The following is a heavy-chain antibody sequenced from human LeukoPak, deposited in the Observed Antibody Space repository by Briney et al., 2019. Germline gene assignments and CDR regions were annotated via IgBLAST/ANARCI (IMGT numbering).Heavy chain of an antibody. CDR1: GYGFTSYW. D-gene: IGHD4-17*01. CDR2: IYPGDSDT. Sequence: GESLKISCKGSGYGFTSYWIGLVRQMPGKGLEWIGIIYPGDSDTRYSPSFQGQVTISADKSIRTAYLQWSSLKASDTAIYYCARHHDYGDYGCFDYWGQGTLVTVSS. CDR3: ARHHDYGDYGCFDY. V-gene: IGHV5-51*01. J-gene: IGHJ4*02.